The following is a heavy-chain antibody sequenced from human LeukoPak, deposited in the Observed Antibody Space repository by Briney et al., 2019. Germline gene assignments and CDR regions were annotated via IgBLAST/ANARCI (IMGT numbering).Heavy chain of an antibody. V-gene: IGHV2-5*02. Sequence: SGPTLVNPTQTLTLTCTFSGFSLSTSGVGVGWIRQSPGKALEWLALIYWDDDKRYSPSLESRLTLTKDTSKNQVVLKMTNMDPVDTATYYCAGGSGRTFDYWGQGTLVTVSS. J-gene: IGHJ4*02. CDR2: IYWDDDK. D-gene: IGHD3-10*01. CDR3: AGGSGRTFDY. CDR1: GFSLSTSGVG.